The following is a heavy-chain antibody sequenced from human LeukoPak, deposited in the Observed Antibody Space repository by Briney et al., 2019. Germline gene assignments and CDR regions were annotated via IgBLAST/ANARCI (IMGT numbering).Heavy chain of an antibody. J-gene: IGHJ4*02. CDR3: AREMGSSRKVYYFDY. CDR2: IIPIFGTA. V-gene: IGHV1-69*05. CDR1: GGTFSSYA. D-gene: IGHD1-26*01. Sequence: GASVKVPCKASGGTFSSYAISWVRQAPGQGLEWMGRIIPIFGTANYAQKFQGRVTITTDESTSTAYMELSSLRSEDTAVYYCAREMGSSRKVYYFDYWGQGTLVTVSS.